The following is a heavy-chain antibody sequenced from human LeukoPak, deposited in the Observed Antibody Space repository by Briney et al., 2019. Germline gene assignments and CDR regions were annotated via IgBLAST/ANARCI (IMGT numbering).Heavy chain of an antibody. V-gene: IGHV4-61*02. D-gene: IGHD2-15*01. CDR2: IYTSGST. CDR3: AREAGYCSGGSCYRHFDY. Sequence: KPSETLSLTCTVPGGSISSGSYYWSWIRQPAGKGLEWIGRIYTSGSTNYNPSLKSRVTISVDTSKNQFSLKLSSVTAADTAVYYCAREAGYCSGGSCYRHFDYWGQGTLVTVSS. CDR1: GGSISSGSYY. J-gene: IGHJ4*02.